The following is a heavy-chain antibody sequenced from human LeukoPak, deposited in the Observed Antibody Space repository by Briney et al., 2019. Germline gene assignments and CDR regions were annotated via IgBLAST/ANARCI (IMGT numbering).Heavy chain of an antibody. Sequence: GGSLRLSCAASGFTISSYWMSWVRQAPGKGLEWVANIKQDGSEKYYVDSVKGRITISRDNAKNSLYLQMNTLRAEDTGVYYCARDSSQFPFDYWGQGTLVTVSS. V-gene: IGHV3-7*01. J-gene: IGHJ4*02. CDR2: IKQDGSEK. CDR1: GFTISSYW. D-gene: IGHD6-6*01. CDR3: ARDSSQFPFDY.